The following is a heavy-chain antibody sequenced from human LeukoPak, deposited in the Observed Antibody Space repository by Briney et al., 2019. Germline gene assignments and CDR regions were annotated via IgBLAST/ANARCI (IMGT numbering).Heavy chain of an antibody. D-gene: IGHD1-14*01. CDR2: INSDGSIT. V-gene: IGHV3-74*01. CDR3: ARDAAGLDY. Sequence: PGGSLRFSCAASGFTFRSHYMHWVRQAPGKGLVWVSRINSDGSITTYADSVKGRFTISRDNAKNTVYLQMNSLRGEDTGVYYCARDAAGLDYWGQGTLVTVSS. CDR1: GFTFRSHY. J-gene: IGHJ4*02.